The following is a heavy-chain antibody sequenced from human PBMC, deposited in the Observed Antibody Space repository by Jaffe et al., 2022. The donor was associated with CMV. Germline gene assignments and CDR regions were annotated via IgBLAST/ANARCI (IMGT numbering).Heavy chain of an antibody. D-gene: IGHD1-7*01. Sequence: EVQLVESGGGLVKPGGSLRLSCAASGFTFSSYSMNWVRQAPGKGLEWVASINTGGHYIYYADSVKGRFTISRDNAKNSLYLQMNSLRAEDTAVYYCAREWPKIGTNAFDIWGQGTMLTVSS. CDR2: INTGGHYI. CDR3: AREWPKIGTNAFDI. CDR1: GFTFSSYS. V-gene: IGHV3-21*01. J-gene: IGHJ3*02.